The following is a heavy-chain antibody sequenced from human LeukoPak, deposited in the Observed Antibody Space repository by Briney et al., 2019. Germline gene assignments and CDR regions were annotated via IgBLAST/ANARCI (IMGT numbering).Heavy chain of an antibody. V-gene: IGHV1-2*02. J-gene: IGHJ5*02. D-gene: IGHD3-16*01. Sequence: ASVKVSCKASGYTFTGYYMHWVRQAPGQGLEWMGWINPNSGGTNYAQKFQGRVTMTRDTSISIAYMELSRLRSDDTAVYYCARGLVPFGAEYWFDPWGQGTLVTVSS. CDR1: GYTFTGYY. CDR2: INPNSGGT. CDR3: ARGLVPFGAEYWFDP.